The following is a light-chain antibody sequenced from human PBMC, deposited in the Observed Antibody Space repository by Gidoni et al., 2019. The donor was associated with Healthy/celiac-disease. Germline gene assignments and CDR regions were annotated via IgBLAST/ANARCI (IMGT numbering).Light chain of an antibody. Sequence: DILLTQSPGTLSLSPGERATLSCTASHSVSSSYLAWSRPKPGQAPRLLIYGAPSRAMGIQDRFSGSGFGPDFPLPIGSLGPEDFAVYSCQQFGSSPRTFGQGTRVEIK. CDR3: QQFGSSPRT. CDR2: GAP. CDR1: HSVSSSY. J-gene: IGKJ1*01. V-gene: IGKV3-20*01.